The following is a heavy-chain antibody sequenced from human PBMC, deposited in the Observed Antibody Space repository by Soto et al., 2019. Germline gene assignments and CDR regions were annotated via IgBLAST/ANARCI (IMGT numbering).Heavy chain of an antibody. V-gene: IGHV4-59*01. CDR1: GGSISSYY. D-gene: IGHD3-9*01. J-gene: IGHJ4*02. Sequence: QVQLQESGPGLVKPSETLSLTCTVSGGSISSYYWSWIRQPPGKGLEWIGYIYYSGSTNYNPSLKSRVTISVDTSKNQFSLKLSSVTAADTAVYYCARFPPSYDILTGDRVDYWGQGTLVTVSS. CDR2: IYYSGST. CDR3: ARFPPSYDILTGDRVDY.